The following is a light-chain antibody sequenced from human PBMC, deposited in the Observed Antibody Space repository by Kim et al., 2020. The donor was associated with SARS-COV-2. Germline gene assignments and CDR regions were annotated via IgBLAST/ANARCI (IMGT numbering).Light chain of an antibody. Sequence: SASIGDRITITCQASQDIDKYLNWYQQRQGKAPKLLIYDASILETGVPSRFSGSRSGTYFSVTISSLQPEDIGTYYCQQYVHLPYTFGQGTKLEIK. CDR1: QDIDKY. CDR3: QQYVHLPYT. V-gene: IGKV1-33*01. CDR2: DAS. J-gene: IGKJ2*01.